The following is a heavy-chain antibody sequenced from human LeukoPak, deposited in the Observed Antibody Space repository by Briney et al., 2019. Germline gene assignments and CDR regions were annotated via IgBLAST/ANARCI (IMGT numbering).Heavy chain of an antibody. CDR2: ISGLGTHR. CDR3: ARVFLTFSGYDLNFFDS. V-gene: IGHV3-21*01. D-gene: IGHD5-12*01. J-gene: IGHJ4*02. Sequence: GGSLRLSCAASGFTFNNYSMSWVRQAPGKGLEWVSSISGLGTHRYYADSVKGRFTISRDNADSSLYLQLSSLRGEDTAVYYCARVFLTFSGYDLNFFDSWGQGTLVTVSS. CDR1: GFTFNNYS.